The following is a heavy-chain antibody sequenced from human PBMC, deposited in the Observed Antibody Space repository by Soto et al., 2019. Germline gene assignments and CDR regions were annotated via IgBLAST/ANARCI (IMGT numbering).Heavy chain of an antibody. Sequence: QVPLVESGGGVVQPGRSLRLSCAGSGFTVSTYGMHWVRQAPGKGLEWVAVISREGGTKYYADSVKGRFTISRDNSRNTLFLEMNSLRGDDMAVYYCTGEVASGYWGQGTLVTVSS. CDR1: GFTVSTYG. V-gene: IGHV3-30*03. J-gene: IGHJ4*02. CDR3: TGEVASGY. CDR2: ISREGGTK. D-gene: IGHD2-8*02.